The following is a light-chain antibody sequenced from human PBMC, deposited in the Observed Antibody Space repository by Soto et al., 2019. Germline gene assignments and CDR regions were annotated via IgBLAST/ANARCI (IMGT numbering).Light chain of an antibody. Sequence: EMVLTQSPGTLSLSPGERATLSCRASQSVSSSYLAWYQQKPGQAPRLLIYGASSRATGIPDRFSGSGSGTDFTLTITRLEPEDFAVYSCQQYGNSPATFGPGTKVDIK. CDR3: QQYGNSPAT. CDR2: GAS. CDR1: QSVSSSY. V-gene: IGKV3-20*01. J-gene: IGKJ3*01.